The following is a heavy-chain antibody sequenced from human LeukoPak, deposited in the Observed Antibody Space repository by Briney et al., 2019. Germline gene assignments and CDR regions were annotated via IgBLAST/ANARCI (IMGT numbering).Heavy chain of an antibody. D-gene: IGHD3-22*01. J-gene: IGHJ4*02. V-gene: IGHV4-59*01. CDR2: IYYSGST. CDR3: ARVDDSSVIDY. CDR1: GFTFSNYW. Sequence: PGGSLRLSCVFSGFTFSNYWMSWVRQPPGKGLEWIGNIYYSGSTYYNPSLKSRVTISVDTSKNQFSLKLSSVTAADTAVYYCARVDDSSVIDYRGQGTLVTVSS.